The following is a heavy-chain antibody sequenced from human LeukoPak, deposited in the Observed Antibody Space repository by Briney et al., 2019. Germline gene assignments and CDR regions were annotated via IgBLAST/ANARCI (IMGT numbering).Heavy chain of an antibody. D-gene: IGHD2-21*02. CDR2: IYYTGNT. CDR1: GGSIRSSSYH. V-gene: IGHV4-39*01. CDR3: ARHGVVTAIRPTNWFDP. J-gene: IGHJ5*02. Sequence: PSETLSLTCTVSGGSIRSSSYHWGWIRQPPGKGLEWIGSIYYTGNTYYNPSLKSRVIMFVDTSKNQFSLKLSSVTAADTAVYYCARHGVVTAIRPTNWFDPWGQGTLVTVSS.